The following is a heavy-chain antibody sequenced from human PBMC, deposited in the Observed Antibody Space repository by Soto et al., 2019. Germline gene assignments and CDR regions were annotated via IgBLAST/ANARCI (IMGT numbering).Heavy chain of an antibody. CDR3: ARTGSSGYYIDY. J-gene: IGHJ4*02. Sequence: SETPSLTCAVSGGSIGSRNWWSWVRRPPGKGLEWIGEIYHSGSTNYTPSLKSRVTISVDKSKNQFSLKLSSVTAADTAVYYCARTGSSGYYIDYWGQGTLVT. D-gene: IGHD3-22*01. CDR1: GGSIGSRNW. V-gene: IGHV4-4*02. CDR2: IYHSGST.